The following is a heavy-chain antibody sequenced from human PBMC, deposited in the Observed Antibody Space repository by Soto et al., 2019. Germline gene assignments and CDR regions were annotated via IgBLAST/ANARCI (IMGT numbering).Heavy chain of an antibody. V-gene: IGHV3-23*05. CDR2: INESGTST. CDR1: GFIFRNYY. J-gene: IGHJ4*02. D-gene: IGHD3-16*01. CDR3: AIMTQNGSPRRHF. Sequence: DVHLLESGGGLVQPGESLRLSCAASGFIFRNYYMSWVRQAPGKGPEWVSGINESGTSTYYANSVEGRVTISRDNSKNTLFLQMSSLRGEDTAVYYCAIMTQNGSPRRHFWGQGTLVTVSS.